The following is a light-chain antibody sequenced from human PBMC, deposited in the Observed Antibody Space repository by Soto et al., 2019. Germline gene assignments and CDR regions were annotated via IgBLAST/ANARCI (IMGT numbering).Light chain of an antibody. CDR1: QSVSSN. CDR3: QQYNNWPRT. J-gene: IGKJ1*01. V-gene: IGKV3-15*01. Sequence: EVVMTQSPAALSVSPGDRLAVSCRASQSVSSNLAWYHQKAGQAPRVLISGASSRATGIPGRFSGSGSGTEFTLTISSLQSEDFGVYYCQQYNNWPRTFGQGTKVDIK. CDR2: GAS.